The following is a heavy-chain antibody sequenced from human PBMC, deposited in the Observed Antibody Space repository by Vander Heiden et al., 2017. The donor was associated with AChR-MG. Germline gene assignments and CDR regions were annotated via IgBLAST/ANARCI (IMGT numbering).Heavy chain of an antibody. Sequence: EEQLLDSGGGLVQPGGSLRLSWSASGFTFGTYAMRRVRQAPGKGLEWVASISGSGGSTYYADPVRGRFTISRDNSKNTLYLRMNSLTAEDTAVYYCAKESSYSGSYDWGQGTLVTVSS. CDR1: GFTFGTYA. CDR3: AKESSYSGSYD. J-gene: IGHJ4*02. CDR2: ISGSGGST. V-gene: IGHV3-23*01. D-gene: IGHD1-26*01.